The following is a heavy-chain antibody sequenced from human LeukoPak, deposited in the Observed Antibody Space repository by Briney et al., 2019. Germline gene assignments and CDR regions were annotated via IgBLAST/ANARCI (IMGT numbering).Heavy chain of an antibody. CDR3: TKEDYGNYVSPH. Sequence: TGGSLRLSCAASGFTFSSYSMNWVRQAPGKGLEWVGRIKRKSDGGATDYAAPVKGRFTISRDDSKNTLYLQMNSLKTEDTALYYCTKEDYGNYVSPHWGQGTLVTVSS. D-gene: IGHD4-11*01. J-gene: IGHJ4*02. CDR1: GFTFSSYS. V-gene: IGHV3-15*01. CDR2: IKRKSDGGAT.